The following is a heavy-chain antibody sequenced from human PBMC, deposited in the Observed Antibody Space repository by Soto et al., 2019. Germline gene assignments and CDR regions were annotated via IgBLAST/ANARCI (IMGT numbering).Heavy chain of an antibody. CDR1: GYSFTSYW. V-gene: IGHV5-10-1*01. CDR2: IDPSDSYT. CDR3: ASSVEYSSSSIYYYGMDV. D-gene: IGHD6-6*01. J-gene: IGHJ6*02. Sequence: PGESLKISCKGSGYSFTSYWISWVRQMPGKGLEWMGRIDPSDSYTNYSPSFQGHVTISADKSISTAYLQWSSLKASDTAMYYCASSVEYSSSSIYYYGMDVWGQGTTVTVS.